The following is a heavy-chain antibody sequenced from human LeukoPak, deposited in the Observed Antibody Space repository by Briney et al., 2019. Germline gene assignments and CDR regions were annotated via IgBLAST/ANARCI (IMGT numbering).Heavy chain of an antibody. Sequence: GASVKISCKASGYTFTNYYMHWVRQAPGQGLEWLGLITPSGGSTWYAQKFQGRVTMTEDTSTDTAYMELSSLRSEDTAVYYCATAMLGRITMVRGVIIWDNWFDPWGQGTLVTVSS. J-gene: IGHJ5*02. CDR1: GYTFTNYY. V-gene: IGHV1-46*01. D-gene: IGHD3-10*01. CDR2: ITPSGGST. CDR3: ATAMLGRITMVRGVIIWDNWFDP.